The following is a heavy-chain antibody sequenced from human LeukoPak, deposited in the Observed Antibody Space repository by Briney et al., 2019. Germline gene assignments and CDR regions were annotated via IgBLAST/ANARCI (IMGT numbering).Heavy chain of an antibody. D-gene: IGHD2-2*01. J-gene: IGHJ4*02. CDR1: RLTFSNYA. V-gene: IGHV3-23*01. Sequence: GGSLRLSCAASRLTFSNYAMTWVRQAPGKGLEWVSTVSSNGDSTFYADSVKGRFTISRDNSKNTLYLQMNSLRAEDTAVYYCAKGPYCSSTSCYLTPNDYWGQGTLVTVSS. CDR2: VSSNGDST. CDR3: AKGPYCSSTSCYLTPNDY.